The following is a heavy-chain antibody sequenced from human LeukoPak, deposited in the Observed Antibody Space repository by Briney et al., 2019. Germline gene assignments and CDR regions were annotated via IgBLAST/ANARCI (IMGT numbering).Heavy chain of an antibody. Sequence: PVGSLKLSCAASGFTFSGSTMYCVRAASGEGVEWVGRIRSKANSYATAYAASVKGRYTISRDDSKNTAYLQMNSLKTEDTAVYYCTRHYSSSGYFYYYYGMDVWGQGTTVTVSS. D-gene: IGHD3-22*01. J-gene: IGHJ6*02. CDR3: TRHYSSSGYFYYYYGMDV. CDR1: GFTFSGST. V-gene: IGHV3-73*01. CDR2: IRSKANSYAT.